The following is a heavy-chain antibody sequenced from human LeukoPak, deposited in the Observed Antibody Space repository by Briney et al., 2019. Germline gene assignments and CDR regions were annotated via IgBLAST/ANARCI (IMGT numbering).Heavy chain of an antibody. Sequence: PGRSLRLSCAASGFTFSSYGMHWVRQAPGKGLEWVAVIWYDGSNKYYADSVKGRFTISRDNSKNTLYLQMNSLRAEDTAVYYCAKTRLVVATLAYYFDYWGQGTLVTVSS. J-gene: IGHJ4*02. V-gene: IGHV3-33*06. CDR3: AKTRLVVATLAYYFDY. CDR2: IWYDGSNK. CDR1: GFTFSSYG. D-gene: IGHD2-15*01.